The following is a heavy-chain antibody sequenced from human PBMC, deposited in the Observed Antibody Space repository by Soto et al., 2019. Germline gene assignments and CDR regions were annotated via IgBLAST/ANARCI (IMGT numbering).Heavy chain of an antibody. CDR2: IDPDGRVG. CDR1: GLRFSTYW. CDR3: AGWGEHDANV. J-gene: IGHJ4*02. D-gene: IGHD7-27*01. V-gene: IGHV3-7*03. Sequence: EGQLLGSGGGLVQPGGSLRLSCVASGLRFSTYWMIWVRQPPGMGLEWVANIDPDGRVGTYVDSVKGRFTTSRDNAMNSVYLQMNSLRADDTAMYFCAGWGEHDANVWGQGILVTVSA.